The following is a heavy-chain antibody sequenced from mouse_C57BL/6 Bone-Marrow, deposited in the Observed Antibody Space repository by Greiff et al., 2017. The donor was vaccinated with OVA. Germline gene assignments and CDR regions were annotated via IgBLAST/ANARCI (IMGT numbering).Heavy chain of an antibody. V-gene: IGHV5-6*01. CDR3: ARLYYYGSSFAY. J-gene: IGHJ3*01. CDR2: ISSGGSYT. D-gene: IGHD1-1*01. CDR1: GFTFSSYG. Sequence: VQLKESGGDLVKPGGSLKLSCAASGFTFSSYGMSWVRQTPDKRLEWVATISSGGSYTYYPDSVKGRFTISRDNAKNTLYLQMSSLKSEDTAMYYCARLYYYGSSFAYWGQGTLVTVSA.